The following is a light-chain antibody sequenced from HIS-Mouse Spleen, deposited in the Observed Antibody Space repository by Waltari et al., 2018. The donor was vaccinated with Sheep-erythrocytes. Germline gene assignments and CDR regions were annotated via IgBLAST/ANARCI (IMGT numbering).Light chain of an antibody. CDR2: EGS. J-gene: IGLJ3*02. CDR1: SIDAWSDTL. Sequence: QSALTQPASVSGSPGQSITISCSGTSIDAWSDTLVPWYQQHSGKAPQLMIYEGSKRPSGVSNRFSGSKSGNTASLTISGLQADDEADYYCCSYAGSSTPWVFGGGTKLTVL. CDR3: CSYAGSSTPWV. V-gene: IGLV2-23*01.